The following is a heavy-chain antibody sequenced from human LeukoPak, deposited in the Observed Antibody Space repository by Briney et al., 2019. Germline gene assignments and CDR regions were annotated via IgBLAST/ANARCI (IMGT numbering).Heavy chain of an antibody. D-gene: IGHD4-17*01. J-gene: IGHJ5*02. CDR3: ARQASGYGDLDP. CDR1: GVSISSSSYN. CDR2: IYYSGST. Sequence: SETLSLTCTVSGVSISSSSYNWGWIRQPPGKGLEWIGSIYYSGSTYYNPSLKSRVTISVDTSKNQFSLKLSSVTAADTAVYYCARQASGYGDLDPWGQGTLVTVSS. V-gene: IGHV4-39*01.